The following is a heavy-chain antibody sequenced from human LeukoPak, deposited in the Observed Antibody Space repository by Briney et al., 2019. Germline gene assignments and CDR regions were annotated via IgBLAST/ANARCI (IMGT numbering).Heavy chain of an antibody. V-gene: IGHV3-30*02. CDR3: AKIWFGELSTDY. CDR2: IRYDGSNK. Sequence: GGSLRLSCAASGFTFSSYGMHWVREAPGKGLDWVAFIRYDGSNKYYADSVKGRFTISRDNSKNTLYLQMNSLRAEDTAVYYCAKIWFGELSTDYWGQGTLVTVSS. J-gene: IGHJ4*02. CDR1: GFTFSSYG. D-gene: IGHD3-10*01.